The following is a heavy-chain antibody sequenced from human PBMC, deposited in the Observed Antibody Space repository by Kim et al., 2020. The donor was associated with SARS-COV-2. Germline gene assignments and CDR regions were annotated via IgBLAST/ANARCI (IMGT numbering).Heavy chain of an antibody. V-gene: IGHV1-46*01. CDR2: INPSGVST. J-gene: IGHJ4*02. CDR3: ARGSPVYYDILTGYYRDY. Sequence: ASVKVSCKASGYTFTSYYMHWVRQAPGQGLELMGIINPSGVSTSYAQKFQGRVTMTRDTSTSTVYMELSSLRSEDTAVYYCARGSPVYYDILTGYYRDYWGQGTLVTVSS. D-gene: IGHD3-9*01. CDR1: GYTFTSYY.